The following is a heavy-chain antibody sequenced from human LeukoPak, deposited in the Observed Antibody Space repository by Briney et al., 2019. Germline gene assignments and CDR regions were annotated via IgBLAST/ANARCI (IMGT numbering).Heavy chain of an antibody. D-gene: IGHD1-26*01. CDR2: FDPEDGET. Sequence: ASVKVSCKVSGYTLTELSMHWVRQAPGKGLEWMGGFDPEDGETIYAQKFQGRVTMTEDTSTDTAYMELSSLRSEDTAVYYCATDQGRYSGSPFVYWRQGTLVTVSS. V-gene: IGHV1-24*01. CDR3: ATDQGRYSGSPFVY. J-gene: IGHJ4*02. CDR1: GYTLTELS.